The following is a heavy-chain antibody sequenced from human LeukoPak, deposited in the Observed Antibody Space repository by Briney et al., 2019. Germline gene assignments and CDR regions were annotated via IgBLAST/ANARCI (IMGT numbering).Heavy chain of an antibody. CDR1: GFTFDDYA. CDR2: ISWNSGGI. V-gene: IGHV3-9*01. CDR3: AKEARSLSSGKRDGYNPFDY. Sequence: GGSLRLSCAASGFTFDDYAMHWVRQAPGKGLEWVSGISWNSGGIGYADSVKGRFTISRDNAKNSLYLQMNSLRAEDTALYYCAKEARSLSSGKRDGYNPFDYWGQGTLVTVSS. D-gene: IGHD5-24*01. J-gene: IGHJ4*02.